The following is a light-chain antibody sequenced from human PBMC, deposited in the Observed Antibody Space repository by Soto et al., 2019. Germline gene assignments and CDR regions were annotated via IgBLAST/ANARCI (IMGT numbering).Light chain of an antibody. CDR2: DVT. CDR1: SSDVGGYNY. V-gene: IGLV2-11*01. J-gene: IGLJ1*01. CDR3: CSYAGSYTYV. Sequence: QSALTQPRSVSGSPGQSVTISCTGTSSDVGGYNYVSWYQQHPGKAPKVMIYDVTKRPSGVPDRFSGSKSGNTASLTISGLLAEDEADYYCCSYAGSYTYVFGTGTKLTAL.